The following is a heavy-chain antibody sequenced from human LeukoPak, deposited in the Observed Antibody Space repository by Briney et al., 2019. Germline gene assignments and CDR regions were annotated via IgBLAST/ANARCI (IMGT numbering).Heavy chain of an antibody. CDR1: GGSISSTNW. Sequence: PSETLSLTCGVSGGSISSTNWWSWVRQPPGQGLEWIGYIYYSGSTNYNPSLKSRVTISVDTSKNQFSLKLNSVTAADTAVYYCARDALGYSSNYGDFGWFDPWGQGTLVTVSS. CDR2: IYYSGST. CDR3: ARDALGYSSNYGDFGWFDP. J-gene: IGHJ5*02. D-gene: IGHD6-13*01. V-gene: IGHV4-4*02.